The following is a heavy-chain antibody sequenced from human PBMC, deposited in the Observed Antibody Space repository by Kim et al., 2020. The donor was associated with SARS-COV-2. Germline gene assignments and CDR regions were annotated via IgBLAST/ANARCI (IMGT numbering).Heavy chain of an antibody. D-gene: IGHD3-10*01. CDR3: ARSGVRGGTFDI. V-gene: IGHV4-4*09. J-gene: IGHJ3*02. Sequence: NSTPSPPRRVTISVDTSTNQFSLKLSSVTAADTAVYYCARSGVRGGTFDIWGQGTMVTVSS.